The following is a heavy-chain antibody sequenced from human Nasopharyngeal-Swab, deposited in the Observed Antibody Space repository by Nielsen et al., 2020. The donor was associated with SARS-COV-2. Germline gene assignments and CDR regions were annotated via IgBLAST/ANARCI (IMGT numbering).Heavy chain of an antibody. Sequence: GGSLRLSCAASGFTFSSYAMSWVRQAPGKGLEWVAVISYDGSNKYYADSVKGRFTISRDNSKNTLYLQMNSLRAEDTAVYYCAKEPSSGSYPSWGQGTLVTVSS. CDR1: GFTFSSYA. V-gene: IGHV3-30*18. CDR3: AKEPSSGSYPS. D-gene: IGHD1-26*01. J-gene: IGHJ4*02. CDR2: ISYDGSNK.